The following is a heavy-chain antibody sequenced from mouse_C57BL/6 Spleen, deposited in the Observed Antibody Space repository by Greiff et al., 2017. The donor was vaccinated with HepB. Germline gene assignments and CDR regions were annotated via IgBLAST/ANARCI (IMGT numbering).Heavy chain of an antibody. V-gene: IGHV1-63*01. Sequence: VQLQQSGAELVRPGTSVKMSCKASGYTFTNYWIGWAKQRPGHGLEWIGDIYPGGGYTNYNEKFKGKATLTADKSSSTAYMQFSSLTSEDSAIYYCALYYGSSYDYYAMDYWGQGTSVTVSS. CDR1: GYTFTNYW. CDR2: IYPGGGYT. J-gene: IGHJ4*01. CDR3: ALYYGSSYDYYAMDY. D-gene: IGHD1-1*01.